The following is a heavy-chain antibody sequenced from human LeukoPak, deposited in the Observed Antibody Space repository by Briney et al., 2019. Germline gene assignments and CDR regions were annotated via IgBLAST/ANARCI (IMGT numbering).Heavy chain of an antibody. CDR1: DDSFNSNISY. CDR2: ISMYYSGSS. D-gene: IGHD1-14*01. CDR3: ARDRTTWGRMGY. Sequence: PSETLSLTCTVSDDSFNSNISYWGWIRQPPGKGLEWIGSISMYYSGSSYYTPSLKSRVTLSVDPSKNHFSLKMSSVTAADTAIYYCARDRTTWGRMGYWGQGTLVTVSS. V-gene: IGHV4-39*02. J-gene: IGHJ4*02.